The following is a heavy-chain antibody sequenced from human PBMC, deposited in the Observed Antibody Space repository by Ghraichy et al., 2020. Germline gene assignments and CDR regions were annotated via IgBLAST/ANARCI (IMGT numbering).Heavy chain of an antibody. CDR2: INQDESQR. V-gene: IGHV3-7*03. CDR3: ARVKGYYDKLFGY. D-gene: IGHD3-16*01. CDR1: GFTFSNSW. J-gene: IGHJ4*02. Sequence: GGSLRLSCVVSGFTFSNSWMAWVRQTPGKGLEWVANINQDESQRNYVDSVEGRFIISRDNAKSSLYLRMNSLRAEDTTIYYCARVKGYYDKLFGYWGQGTLVNVSS.